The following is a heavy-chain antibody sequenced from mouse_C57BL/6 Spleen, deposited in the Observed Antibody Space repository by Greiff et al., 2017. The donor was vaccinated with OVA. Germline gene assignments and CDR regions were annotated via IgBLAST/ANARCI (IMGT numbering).Heavy chain of an antibody. D-gene: IGHD1-1*01. CDR1: GYAFSSYW. V-gene: IGHV1-80*01. J-gene: IGHJ2*01. Sequence: QVQLQQSGAELVKPGASVKLSCKASGYAFSSYWMNWVKQRPGKGLEWIGQIYPGAGDTTYNGKFKGKATLTAAKSSSTAYRQRSSLTSEDSAVYFCASGDSYGFDYWGQGTTLTVSS. CDR3: ASGDSYGFDY. CDR2: IYPGAGDT.